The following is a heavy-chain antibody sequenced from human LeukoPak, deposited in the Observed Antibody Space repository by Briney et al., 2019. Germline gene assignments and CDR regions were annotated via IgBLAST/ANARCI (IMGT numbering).Heavy chain of an antibody. CDR2: IYYSGST. CDR1: GGSISSYY. Sequence: KTSETLSLTCTVSGGSISSYYWSWIRQPPGKGLEWIGYIYYSGSTNYNPSLKSRVTISVDTSKNQFSLKLSSVTAADTAMYYCAREVVVVAATQDYYYYYGMDVWGQGTTVTVSS. D-gene: IGHD2-15*01. CDR3: AREVVVVAATQDYYYYYGMDV. V-gene: IGHV4-59*01. J-gene: IGHJ6*02.